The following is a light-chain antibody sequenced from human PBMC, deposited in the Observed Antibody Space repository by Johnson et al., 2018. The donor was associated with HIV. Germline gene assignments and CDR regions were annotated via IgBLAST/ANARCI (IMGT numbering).Light chain of an antibody. CDR2: ENN. V-gene: IGLV1-51*02. J-gene: IGLJ1*01. CDR1: SSNIGNNY. Sequence: QSVLTQPPSVSAAPGQKVTISCSGSSSNIGNNYVSWYQQLPGTAPKLLIYENNKRPSGIPDRFSGSKSGTSATLDITGLQTGDEADYYCGTWDNSLSAGGVFGAATKVAVL. CDR3: GTWDNSLSAGGV.